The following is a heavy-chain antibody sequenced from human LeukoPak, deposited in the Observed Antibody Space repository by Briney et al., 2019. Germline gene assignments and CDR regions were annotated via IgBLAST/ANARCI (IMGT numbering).Heavy chain of an antibody. CDR3: AKPGGGQRCSSTSCPRIAFDI. Sequence: LPGGSLRLSCAASGFTFSSYWMHWVRQAPGKGLVWVSRINTDGSSTSYADSVKGRFTISRDNAKNTLYLQMNSLRAEDTAVYYCAKPGGGQRCSSTSCPRIAFDIWGQGTMVTVSS. CDR1: GFTFSSYW. CDR2: INTDGSST. V-gene: IGHV3-74*01. D-gene: IGHD2-2*01. J-gene: IGHJ3*02.